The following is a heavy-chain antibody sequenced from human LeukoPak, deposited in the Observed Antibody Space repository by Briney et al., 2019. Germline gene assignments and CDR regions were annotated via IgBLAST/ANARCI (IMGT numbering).Heavy chain of an antibody. CDR1: GGSISSSSYY. CDR3: ARQAHEYSSSGRDY. J-gene: IGHJ4*02. CDR2: IYYSGST. D-gene: IGHD6-6*01. V-gene: IGHV4-39*01. Sequence: PSETLSLTCTVSGGSISSSSYYWGWIRQPPGTGLEWIGSIYYSGSTYYNPSLKSRATISVDTSKNQFSLKLSSVTAADTAVYYCARQAHEYSSSGRDYWGQGTLVTVSS.